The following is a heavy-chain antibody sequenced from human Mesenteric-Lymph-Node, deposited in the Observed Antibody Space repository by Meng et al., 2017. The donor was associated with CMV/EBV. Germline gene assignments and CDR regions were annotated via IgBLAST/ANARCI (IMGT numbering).Heavy chain of an antibody. CDR1: GYSFTTYW. CDR2: IYPGDSDT. Sequence: KVSCKASGYSFTTYWIGWVRQMPGKGLEWMGIIYPGDSDTRYSPSFQGQVTISADKSISTAYLHWSSLKASDTATYYCAREGDRFDPWGQGTLVTVSS. V-gene: IGHV5-51*01. J-gene: IGHJ5*02. CDR3: AREGDRFDP. D-gene: IGHD3-16*01.